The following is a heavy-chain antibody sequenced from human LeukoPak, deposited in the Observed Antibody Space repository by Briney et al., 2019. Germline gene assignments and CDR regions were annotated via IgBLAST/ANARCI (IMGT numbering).Heavy chain of an antibody. J-gene: IGHJ6*02. V-gene: IGHV3-23*01. Sequence: AGGSLRLSCAASGFTFSSYAMSWVRQAPGKGPEWVSAISGSGGSTYYADSVKGRFTISRANSKNTLYMQMNSPRAEDTAVYYVAKNQYYDFWSGQYGMDVWGQGSTVGVSS. CDR2: ISGSGGST. CDR1: GFTFSSYA. CDR3: AKNQYYDFWSGQYGMDV. D-gene: IGHD3-3*01.